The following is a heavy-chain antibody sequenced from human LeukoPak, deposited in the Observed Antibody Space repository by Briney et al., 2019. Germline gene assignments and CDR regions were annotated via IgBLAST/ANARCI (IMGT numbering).Heavy chain of an antibody. Sequence: ASVKVSCKSSGYTFTSYGITWVRQAPGQGLERMGWISAHNGTTNYAQKFQGRVTMTTDTPTSTAYMELRSLRSDDTAVYYCARGDVVVSAAVRFDPWGQGTLVTVSS. J-gene: IGHJ5*02. CDR3: ARGDVVVSAAVRFDP. V-gene: IGHV1-18*01. CDR2: ISAHNGTT. CDR1: GYTFTSYG. D-gene: IGHD2-2*01.